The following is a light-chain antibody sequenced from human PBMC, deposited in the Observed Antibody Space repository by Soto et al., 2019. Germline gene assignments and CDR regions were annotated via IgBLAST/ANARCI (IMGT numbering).Light chain of an antibody. J-gene: IGKJ2*01. V-gene: IGKV3-11*01. Sequence: ETVLTQSPATLSVSPGERATLSCRASQTVNNLIAWYQQKPGQAPRLLIYDAFNRATGIPTRFSGSGSGTDFTLTISSLEPEDFALYYCHQRTTWPHTFGQGTKLEMK. CDR3: HQRTTWPHT. CDR2: DAF. CDR1: QTVNNL.